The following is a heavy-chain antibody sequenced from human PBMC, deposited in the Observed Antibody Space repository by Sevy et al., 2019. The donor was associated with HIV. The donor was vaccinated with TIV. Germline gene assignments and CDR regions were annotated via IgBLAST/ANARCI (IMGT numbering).Heavy chain of an antibody. CDR1: GFTFSSYG. D-gene: IGHD6-19*01. J-gene: IGHJ5*02. V-gene: IGHV3-30*18. CDR3: AKAVQQWLVRGWFDP. CDR2: ISYDGSNK. Sequence: GGSLILSCAASGFTFSSYGMHWVRQAPGKGLEWVAVISYDGSNKYYADSVKGRFTISRDNSKNTLYLQMNSLRAEDTAVYYCAKAVQQWLVRGWFDPWGQGTLVTVSS.